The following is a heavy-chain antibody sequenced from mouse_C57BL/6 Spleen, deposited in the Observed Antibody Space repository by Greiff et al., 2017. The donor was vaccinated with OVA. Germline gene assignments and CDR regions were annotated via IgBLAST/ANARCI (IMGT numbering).Heavy chain of an antibody. CDR1: GYAFSSSW. J-gene: IGHJ4*01. Sequence: VQRVESGPELVKPGASVKISCKASGYAFSSSWMNWVKQRPGKGLEWIGRIYPGDGDTNYNGKFKGKATLTAAKSSSTAYMQLSSLTSEDSAVSFCASSRYASDVSYSIDFWGPGTSVTVSS. CDR3: ASSRYASDVSYSIDF. D-gene: IGHD1-1*01. V-gene: IGHV1-82*01. CDR2: IYPGDGDT.